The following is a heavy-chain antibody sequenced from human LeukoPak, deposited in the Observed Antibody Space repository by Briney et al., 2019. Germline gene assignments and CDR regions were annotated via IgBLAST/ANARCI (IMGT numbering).Heavy chain of an antibody. CDR3: ARHISSGGTYAHFDY. J-gene: IGHJ4*02. CDR2: IFYDGDT. V-gene: IGHV4-39*01. Sequence: SETLSLTCTVSGVSISGVVYYWGGTRQPPGRGLEWIGTIFYDGDTYYSPSLKRRVTVSVDTSKNQFSLKLSSVTAAETAVYYCARHISSGGTYAHFDYWGQGTLVTVSS. CDR1: GVSISGVVYY. D-gene: IGHD1-26*01.